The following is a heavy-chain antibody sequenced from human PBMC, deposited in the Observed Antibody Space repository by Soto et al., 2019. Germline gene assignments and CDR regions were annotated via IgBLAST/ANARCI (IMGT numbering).Heavy chain of an antibody. CDR3: AKAGPHYYDSSGYYCDY. CDR2: ISGSGGST. Sequence: QPGGSLRLSCAASGFTFSSYAMSWVRQAPGKGLEWVSAISGSGGSTYYADSVKGRFTISRDNSKNTLYLQMNSLRAEDTAVYYCAKAGPHYYDSSGYYCDYWGQGTLVTVSS. J-gene: IGHJ4*02. CDR1: GFTFSSYA. D-gene: IGHD3-22*01. V-gene: IGHV3-23*01.